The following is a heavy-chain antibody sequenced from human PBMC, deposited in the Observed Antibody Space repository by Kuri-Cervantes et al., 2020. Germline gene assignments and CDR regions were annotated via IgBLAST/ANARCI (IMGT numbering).Heavy chain of an antibody. V-gene: IGHV6-1*01. CDR1: EDSVSSNSAA. CDR2: TYYRSKWYN. J-gene: IGHJ5*02. CDR3: GRAGGSGWYGNFFDP. Sequence: SCAISEDSVSSNSAAWNWIRQSPSRGLEWLGRTYYRSKWYNDYAVSLKSRITINPDTSKNQFSLQLNSVTPEDTAVYYCGRAGGSGWYGNFFDPWGQGTLVTVSS. D-gene: IGHD6-19*01.